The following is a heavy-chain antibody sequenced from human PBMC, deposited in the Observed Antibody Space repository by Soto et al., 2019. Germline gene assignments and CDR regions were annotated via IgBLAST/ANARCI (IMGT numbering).Heavy chain of an antibody. CDR3: ARGYYGSGSYYTRGVVMYDNWFDP. CDR1: GYTFTSYA. Sequence: AASVKVSCKASGYTFTSYAMHWVRQAPGQRLEWMGWINAGNGNTKYSQKFQGRVTITRDTSASTAYMELSSLRSEDTAVYYCARGYYGSGSYYTRGVVMYDNWFDPWGQGTLVTVSS. D-gene: IGHD3-10*01. CDR2: INAGNGNT. V-gene: IGHV1-3*01. J-gene: IGHJ5*02.